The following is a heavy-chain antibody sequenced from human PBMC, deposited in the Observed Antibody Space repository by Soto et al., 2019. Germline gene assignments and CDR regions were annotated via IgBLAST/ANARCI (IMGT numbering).Heavy chain of an antibody. CDR2: ISYDGSSK. CDR1: GFTFSNYA. J-gene: IGHJ4*02. V-gene: IGHV3-30-3*01. D-gene: IGHD3-22*01. Sequence: QVQLVESGGGVVQPGRSLRLSCAASGFTFSNYAMHWVRQAPGMGLEWVAVISYDGSSKYYADSVKGRFTIARDNSKNTLYLQMNSLRAEDTAVYYCAREPAYYYDSSGYSVPFGYWGQGTLVTVSS. CDR3: AREPAYYYDSSGYSVPFGY.